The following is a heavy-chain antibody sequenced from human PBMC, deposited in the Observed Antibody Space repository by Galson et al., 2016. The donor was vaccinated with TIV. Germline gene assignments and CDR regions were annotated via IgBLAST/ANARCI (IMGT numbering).Heavy chain of an antibody. CDR1: GFTFGGYV. D-gene: IGHD1-14*01. CDR2: ISLGGSRI. V-gene: IGHV3-21*04. Sequence: SLRLSCAASGFTFGGYVMNWVRRSPGKGLEWVSSISLGGSRIHSEDSVKARFSISRDNSKFTLYLRMNSLRVEDTAVYDCAKVNRDGDYYFYDVDVWGHGTTVTVSS. J-gene: IGHJ6*02. CDR3: AKVNRDGDYYFYDVDV.